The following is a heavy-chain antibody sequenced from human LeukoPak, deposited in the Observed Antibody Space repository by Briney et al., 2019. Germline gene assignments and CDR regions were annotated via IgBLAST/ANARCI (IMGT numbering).Heavy chain of an antibody. V-gene: IGHV3-30-3*01. CDR1: GFTFSSYA. CDR3: AKDRRRPY. Sequence: PGGSLRLSCAASGFTFSSYAMHWVRQAPGKGLEWVAVISYDGSNKYYADSVKGRFTVSRDNSKNTLYLQMNSLRAEDTAVYYCAKDRRRPYWGQGTLVTVSS. CDR2: ISYDGSNK. J-gene: IGHJ4*02.